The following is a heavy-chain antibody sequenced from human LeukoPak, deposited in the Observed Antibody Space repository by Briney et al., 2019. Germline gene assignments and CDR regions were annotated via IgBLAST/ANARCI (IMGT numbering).Heavy chain of an antibody. CDR3: ARGDESVSSASCSV. Sequence: SETLSHTCAVSGGSIIRNNWWSWVRQPPGKGLEWIGEIHHSGSTNYNTSLKSRVTISLDKSKNQFSLKLTSVTAADTAMYYCARGDESVSSASCSVWGQGTRVTVSS. D-gene: IGHD2-2*01. V-gene: IGHV4-4*02. CDR2: IHHSGST. CDR1: GGSIIRNNW. J-gene: IGHJ4*02.